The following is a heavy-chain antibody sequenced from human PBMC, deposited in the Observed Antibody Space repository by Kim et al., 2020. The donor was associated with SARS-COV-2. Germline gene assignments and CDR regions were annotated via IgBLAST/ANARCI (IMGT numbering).Heavy chain of an antibody. V-gene: IGHV3-21*01. J-gene: IGHJ4*02. CDR2: ITSRSSYI. CDR3: ARGGYDSSGYPDY. D-gene: IGHD3-22*01. Sequence: GGSLRLSCAASGFTFSSYSMNWVRQAPGKGLEWVASITSRSSYIYYADSVKGRFTISRDNAKNLLYLQMNSLRAEDTAVYYCARGGYDSSGYPDYWGQGTLVTVSS. CDR1: GFTFSSYS.